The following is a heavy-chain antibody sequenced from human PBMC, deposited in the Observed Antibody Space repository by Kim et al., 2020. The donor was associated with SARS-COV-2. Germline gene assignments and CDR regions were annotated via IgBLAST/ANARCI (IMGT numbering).Heavy chain of an antibody. CDR1: GFNFNAAR. V-gene: IGHV3-15*01. J-gene: IGHJ4*01. CDR2: IKSEGSGGTT. CDR3: SNVRDPTYWSLQY. Sequence: GGSLRLSCTGSGFNFNAARMTWVRQAPGKGLEWVGRIKSEGSGGTTDFAEAVKGRFTISRDDSKNTAYLQMTSLKTEDTAIYFCSNVRDPTYWSLQYWG. D-gene: IGHD2-8*02.